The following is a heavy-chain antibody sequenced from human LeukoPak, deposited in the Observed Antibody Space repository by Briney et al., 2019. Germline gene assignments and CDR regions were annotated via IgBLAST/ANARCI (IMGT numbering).Heavy chain of an antibody. CDR3: ASNRGSNTHYYYYYYMDV. V-gene: IGHV1-69*13. D-gene: IGHD3-3*01. Sequence: GASVKVSCKASGGTFSSYAISWVRQAPGQGLEWMGGIIPIFGTANYAQKFQGRVTITADESTSTAYMELSSLRSEDTAVYYCASNRGSNTHYYYYYYMDVWGKGTTVTVSS. CDR2: IIPIFGTA. CDR1: GGTFSSYA. J-gene: IGHJ6*03.